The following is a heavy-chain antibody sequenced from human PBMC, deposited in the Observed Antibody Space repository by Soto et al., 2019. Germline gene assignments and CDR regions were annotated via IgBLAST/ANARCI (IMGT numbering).Heavy chain of an antibody. CDR1: GYSFSNYW. J-gene: IGHJ6*02. Sequence: GESLKISCKGSGYSFSNYWIGWVRQMSGKGLEWMAITFPGNSETRYSPSFQGHVTISVDRSISTAYLQWSSLKASDTALYYCARSRYYDTTGYYPFYYYYYGMDVWGQGTTVTVSS. CDR2: TFPGNSET. D-gene: IGHD3-22*01. CDR3: ARSRYYDTTGYYPFYYYYYGMDV. V-gene: IGHV5-51*01.